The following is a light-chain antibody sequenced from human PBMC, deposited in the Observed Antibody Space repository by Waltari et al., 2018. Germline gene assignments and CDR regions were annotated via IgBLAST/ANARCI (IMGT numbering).Light chain of an antibody. V-gene: IGLV6-57*02. CDR2: ENN. Sequence: NFMLTQPHSVSESPGKTVTISCTGSSGSIASNYVQWYQQRPGSAPTTVIYENNQRPSGVPDRFSDSIDSSSNSASLTISGLKTEDEADYYCQSYDRTNWVFGGGTKLTVL. CDR1: SGSIASNY. J-gene: IGLJ3*02. CDR3: QSYDRTNWV.